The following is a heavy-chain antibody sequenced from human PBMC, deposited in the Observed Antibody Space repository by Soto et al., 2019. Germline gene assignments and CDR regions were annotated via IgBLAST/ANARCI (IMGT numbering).Heavy chain of an antibody. V-gene: IGHV4-39*01. CDR3: ASSQKGYNWNYFDH. Sequence: SETLSLTCAVSGGSISGSYYYWGWHRQSTGRGPEWIGSVFYTGFTSYNPSLESRVSVSVDTSKNQFSLKVSAVTAADTAVYYCASSQKGYNWNYFDHWGQGALVTVSS. CDR2: VFYTGFT. D-gene: IGHD1-20*01. CDR1: GGSISGSYYY. J-gene: IGHJ4*02.